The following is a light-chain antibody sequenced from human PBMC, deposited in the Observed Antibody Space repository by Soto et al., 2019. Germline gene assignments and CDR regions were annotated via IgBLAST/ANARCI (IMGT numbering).Light chain of an antibody. CDR2: DVS. J-gene: IGLJ1*01. CDR1: SSDVGGYNY. V-gene: IGLV2-14*01. Sequence: QSVLTQPASVSGSPGQSITISCTGTSSDVGGYNYVSWYQQHPGKAPKLMIYDVSGRPSGVSYRFSGSKSGNTASLTISGLQAEDEADYYCSSYTSSNTRYVFGNGTKVTVL. CDR3: SSYTSSNTRYV.